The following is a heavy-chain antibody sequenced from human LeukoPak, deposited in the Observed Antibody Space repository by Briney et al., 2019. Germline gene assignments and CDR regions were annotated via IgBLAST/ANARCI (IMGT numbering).Heavy chain of an antibody. D-gene: IGHD5-18*01. Sequence: GGSLRLSCAASGFTVSSNYMSWVRQAPGKGLEWVSVVYSGGSTYYADSVKGRFTISRDNSKNTLYLQMNSLRAADTAVYYCARGHLGSYGDYWGQGTLVTVSS. J-gene: IGHJ4*02. CDR3: ARGHLGSYGDY. CDR2: VYSGGST. CDR1: GFTVSSNY. V-gene: IGHV3-53*05.